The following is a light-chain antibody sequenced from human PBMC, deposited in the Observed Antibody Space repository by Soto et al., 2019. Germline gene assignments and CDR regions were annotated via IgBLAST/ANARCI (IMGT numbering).Light chain of an antibody. CDR3: CSYAGSSTRV. V-gene: IGLV2-11*01. Sequence: QSALTQPRSVSGSPTQSVTISCTGTSSDVGGYNYVSWYQQHPGKAPKLMIYDVYNRPSGVPDRFSGSKSGNTASLTISGLQAEDEADYYCCSYAGSSTRVFGTGTQLTVL. CDR1: SSDVGGYNY. J-gene: IGLJ1*01. CDR2: DVY.